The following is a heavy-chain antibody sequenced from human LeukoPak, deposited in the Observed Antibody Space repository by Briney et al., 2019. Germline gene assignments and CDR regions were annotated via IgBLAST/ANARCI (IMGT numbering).Heavy chain of an antibody. CDR2: ISWNSGSV. V-gene: IGHV3-9*01. D-gene: IGHD3-10*01. CDR3: TKRGVSWYFDL. CDR1: GFTFDDSA. Sequence: PGGSLRLSCAASGFTFDDSAMHWVRQAPGKGLEWVSGISWNSGSVGYADSVKGRFTISRDNAKNSLYLQMNSLTAEDTALYYCTKRGVSWYFDLWGRGTRVTVSS. J-gene: IGHJ2*01.